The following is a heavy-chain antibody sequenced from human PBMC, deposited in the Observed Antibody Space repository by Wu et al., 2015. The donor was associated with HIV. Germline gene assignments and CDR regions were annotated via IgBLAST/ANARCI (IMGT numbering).Heavy chain of an antibody. D-gene: IGHD5-18*01. CDR2: SNPNIGDS. CDR1: GYIFSGYY. Sequence: QAQLVQSGAEVKKPGASVKVSCKASGYIFSGYYIHWVRQAPGQGLEWMGWSNPNIGDSDYAQRFRGRVTMATDTSIDTAYMDLNRLTSDDTAIYYCARVHGYTYEKDGAFDVWGQGTVVTVSS. J-gene: IGHJ3*01. V-gene: IGHV1-2*02. CDR3: ARVHGYTYEKDGAFDV.